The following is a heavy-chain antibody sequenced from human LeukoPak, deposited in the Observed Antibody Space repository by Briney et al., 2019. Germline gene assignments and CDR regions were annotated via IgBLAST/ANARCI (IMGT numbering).Heavy chain of an antibody. V-gene: IGHV3-23*01. CDR3: ARDTHDYLYYYYYYYMDV. CDR2: ISGSGGGT. CDR1: GFTFSNYA. D-gene: IGHD4-11*01. J-gene: IGHJ6*03. Sequence: PGGSLRLSCAASGFTFSNYAMSWVRQAPGKGLEWVSAISGSGGGTYYADSVKGRFTISRDNSKNTLYLQMNSLRAEDTAVYYCARDTHDYLYYYYYYYMDVWGKGTTVTVSS.